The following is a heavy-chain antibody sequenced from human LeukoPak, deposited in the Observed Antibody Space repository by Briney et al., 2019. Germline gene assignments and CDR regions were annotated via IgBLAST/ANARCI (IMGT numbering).Heavy chain of an antibody. D-gene: IGHD3-22*01. CDR3: AREGGYDSRILDY. Sequence: GASVKVSCKASGCTFSSYAISGVRQAPGQGLEWMGGIIPIFGTANYAQKFQGRVTITADESTSTAYMELSSLRSEDTAVYYCAREGGYDSRILDYWGQGTLVTVSS. CDR1: GCTFSSYA. V-gene: IGHV1-69*13. CDR2: IIPIFGTA. J-gene: IGHJ4*02.